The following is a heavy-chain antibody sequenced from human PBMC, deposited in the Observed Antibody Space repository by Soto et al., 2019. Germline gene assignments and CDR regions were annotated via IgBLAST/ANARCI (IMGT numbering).Heavy chain of an antibody. D-gene: IGHD6-13*01. CDR3: ARDRQQLNWFDP. CDR2: INAGNGNT. J-gene: IGHJ5*02. V-gene: IGHV1-3*05. CDR1: GYTFTSYA. Sequence: QVQLVQSGAEEKKPGASVKVSCKASGYTFTSYAMHWARQAPGQRLEWMGWINAGNGNTKYSQKFQGRVTITRDTSASTADMELSSLRSEDTAVYYCARDRQQLNWFDPWGQGTLVTVSS.